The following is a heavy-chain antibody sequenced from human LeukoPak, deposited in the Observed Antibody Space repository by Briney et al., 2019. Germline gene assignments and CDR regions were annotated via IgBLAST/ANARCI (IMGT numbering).Heavy chain of an antibody. CDR2: INPNSGGT. J-gene: IGHJ3*02. V-gene: IGHV1-2*02. D-gene: IGHD1-26*01. CDR1: GYTFTGYY. CDR3: VCGSYASDDAFDI. Sequence: ASVNVSCKASGYTFTGYYMHWVRQAPGPGLEWMGWINPNSGGTNYAQKFQGRVTMTRDTSISTAYMELSRLRSDDTAVYYCVCGSYASDDAFDILGQGTMVTVSS.